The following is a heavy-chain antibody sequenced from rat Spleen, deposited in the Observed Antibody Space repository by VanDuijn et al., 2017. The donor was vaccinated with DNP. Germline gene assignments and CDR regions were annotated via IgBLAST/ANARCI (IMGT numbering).Heavy chain of an antibody. CDR1: GFTFSSYW. V-gene: IGHV5-58*01. Sequence: EVQLVESGGGLVQPGRSLKLSCVASGFTFSSYWMFWVRQAPGKGLEWVASINTDGGSTYYPDSVKGRFTISRDNAKSTLYLQMNSLRSEDTATYYCAVNWGYAMDAWGQGTSVTVSS. CDR3: AVNWGYAMDA. J-gene: IGHJ4*01. D-gene: IGHD5-1*01. CDR2: INTDGGST.